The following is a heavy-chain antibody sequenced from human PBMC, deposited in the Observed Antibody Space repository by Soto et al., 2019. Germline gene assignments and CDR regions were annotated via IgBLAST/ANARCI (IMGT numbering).Heavy chain of an antibody. CDR2: IYWDDDK. V-gene: IGHV2-5*02. CDR1: GFSLNTGGLG. CDR3: IHSRCGGDCLRSYSSHYYYGLDV. J-gene: IGHJ6*02. D-gene: IGHD2-21*02. Sequence: QITLKESGPTLVKPTQTLTLTCSVSGFSLNTGGLGVGWIRQPPGKALEWLALIYWDDDKRYSPSLRNRLSISXDXSXTXXVFTMTNMDPVDTATYYCIHSRCGGDCLRSYSSHYYYGLDVWGQGTTVTVSS.